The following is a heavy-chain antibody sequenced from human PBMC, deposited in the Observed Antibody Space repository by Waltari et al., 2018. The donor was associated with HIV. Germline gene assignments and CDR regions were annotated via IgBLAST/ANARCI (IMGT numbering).Heavy chain of an antibody. D-gene: IGHD3-22*01. V-gene: IGHV1-2*02. CDR3: ARDLRCYYDTSDYYPFDY. J-gene: IGHJ4*02. CDR2: INPNSGNT. Sequence: QVQLVQSGAEVKKPGASVKVSCKASGYTFTDYYMHWVRQAPGQGLEWLGWINPNSGNTIYAQNFQGRVSMTRDTSIRTAYMELSRLRSDDTAVYYCARDLRCYYDTSDYYPFDYWGQGTLVTVSS. CDR1: GYTFTDYY.